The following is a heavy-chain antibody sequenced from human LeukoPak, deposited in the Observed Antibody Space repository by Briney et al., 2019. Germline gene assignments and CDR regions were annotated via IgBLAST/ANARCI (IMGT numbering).Heavy chain of an antibody. CDR1: GFTVSSNY. Sequence: PGGSLRLSCAASGFTVSSNYMSWVRQAPGKGLEWVSVIYSGGSTYNADSVKGRFTISRDNSKNTLYLQMNSLRAEDTAVYYCAREAPGSSSWYDVWGQGTLVTVSS. D-gene: IGHD6-13*01. CDR2: IYSGGST. CDR3: AREAPGSSSWYDV. J-gene: IGHJ4*02. V-gene: IGHV3-66*01.